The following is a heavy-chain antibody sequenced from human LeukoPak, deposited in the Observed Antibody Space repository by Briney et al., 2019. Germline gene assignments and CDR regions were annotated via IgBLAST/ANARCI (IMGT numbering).Heavy chain of an antibody. CDR3: ARGPLVLRYFDWLLYFDY. CDR2: ISWDGDNT. CDR1: GFTFDDYL. D-gene: IGHD3-9*01. V-gene: IGHV3-43*01. Sequence: GGSLRLSCAVSGFTFDDYLMHWVRQAPGKGLEWVSLISWDGDNTYYADSVKGRFTISRDNSKNTLYLQMNSLRAEDTAVYYCARGPLVLRYFDWLLYFDYWGQGTLVTVSS. J-gene: IGHJ4*02.